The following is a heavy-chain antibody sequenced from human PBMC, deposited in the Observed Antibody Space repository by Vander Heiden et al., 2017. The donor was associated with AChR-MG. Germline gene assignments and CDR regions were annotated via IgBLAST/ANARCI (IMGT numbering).Heavy chain of an antibody. CDR2: IYPGDSDT. J-gene: IGHJ6*02. V-gene: IGHV5-51*01. CDR1: GYSFTSYW. D-gene: IGHD2-15*01. CDR3: ARHTGSYYYYYGMDV. Sequence: EVQLVQSGAEVKQPGESLKISCKGSGYSFTSYWIGRVRQMPGKGLEWMGIIYPGDSDTRYSPSFQGQVTISADKSISTAYLQWSSLKASDTAMYYCARHTGSYYYYYGMDVWGQGTTVTVSS.